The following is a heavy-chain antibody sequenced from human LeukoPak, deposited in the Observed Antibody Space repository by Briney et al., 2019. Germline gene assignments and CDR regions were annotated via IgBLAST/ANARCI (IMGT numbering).Heavy chain of an antibody. D-gene: IGHD1-26*01. CDR1: GGSISSYY. CDR3: AREELGATNFFDY. Sequence: SETLSLTCTVSGGSISSYYWSRIRQPPGKGLEWIGYIYYSGSTNYNPSLKSRVTISVDTSKNQFSLKLSSVTAADTAVYYCAREELGATNFFDYWGQGTLVTVSS. CDR2: IYYSGST. J-gene: IGHJ4*02. V-gene: IGHV4-59*01.